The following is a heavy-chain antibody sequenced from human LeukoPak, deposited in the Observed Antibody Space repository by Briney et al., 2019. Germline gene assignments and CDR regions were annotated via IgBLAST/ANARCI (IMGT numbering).Heavy chain of an antibody. CDR3: ARDYYDSSGYHYYFDY. CDR1: GGSISSSSYY. D-gene: IGHD3-22*01. CDR2: IYYSGST. J-gene: IGHJ4*02. V-gene: IGHV4-39*07. Sequence: SETLSLTCTASGGSISSSSYYWGWIRQPPGKGLEWIGSIYYSGSTYYNPSLKSRVTISVDTSKNQFSLKLSSVTAADTAVYYCARDYYDSSGYHYYFDYWGQGTLVTVSS.